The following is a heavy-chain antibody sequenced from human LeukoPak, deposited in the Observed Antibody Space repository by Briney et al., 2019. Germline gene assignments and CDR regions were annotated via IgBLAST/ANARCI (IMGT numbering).Heavy chain of an antibody. CDR3: ARGKKGYDNSDYYLDY. V-gene: IGHV1-8*01. D-gene: IGHD3-22*01. Sequence: ASVKVSCRPSGYTFTSYDFNWVRQATGQGLEWMGWMNPNSGNTGYAQKFQGRVTMTRNTSISTAYMELSSLRSEDTAVYYCARGKKGYDNSDYYLDYWGQGTLVTVSS. J-gene: IGHJ4*02. CDR2: MNPNSGNT. CDR1: GYTFTSYD.